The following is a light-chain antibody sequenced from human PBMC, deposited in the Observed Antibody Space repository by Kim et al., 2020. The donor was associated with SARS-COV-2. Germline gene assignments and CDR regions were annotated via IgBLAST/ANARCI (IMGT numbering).Light chain of an antibody. J-gene: IGKJ2*01. CDR1: QSITRW. CDR2: DAS. Sequence: DIQMTQSPTTLSASVGDRVTMTCRASQSITRWLAWDQQKQGKAPKLLIYDASSLKRGVPSRFSGSGSGPEFTLTISSLQPDDFATYYCHQYNSYSHTFGQGTKLEI. V-gene: IGKV1-5*01. CDR3: HQYNSYSHT.